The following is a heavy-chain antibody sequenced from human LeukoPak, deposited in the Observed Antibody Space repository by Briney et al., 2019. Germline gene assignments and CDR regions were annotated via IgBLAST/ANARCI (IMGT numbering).Heavy chain of an antibody. D-gene: IGHD1-7*01. CDR2: IYTSGST. CDR3: ARGPTYVGITGTTGAFDI. Sequence: SETLSLTCTVSGGSISSYYWSWIRQPAGKGLEWIGRIYTSGSTNYNPSLKSRVTMSVDTSKNQFSLKLSSVTAEDTAVYYCARGPTYVGITGTTGAFDIWGQGTMVTVSS. J-gene: IGHJ3*02. V-gene: IGHV4-4*07. CDR1: GGSISSYY.